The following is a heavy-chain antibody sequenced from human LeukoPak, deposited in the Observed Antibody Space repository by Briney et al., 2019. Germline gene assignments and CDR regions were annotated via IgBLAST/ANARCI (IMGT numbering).Heavy chain of an antibody. V-gene: IGHV3-30*04. J-gene: IGHJ6*04. CDR1: GFTFSSYA. D-gene: IGHD5-12*01. Sequence: GGSLRLSCAASGFTFSSYAMHWVRQAPGKGLEWVAVISYDGSNTYYADSVKGRFTISRDNSRNTLYLQMNSLRAEDTAVYYCARAERGGYSGYDYGMDLWGKGTTVTVSS. CDR3: ARAERGGYSGYDYGMDL. CDR2: ISYDGSNT.